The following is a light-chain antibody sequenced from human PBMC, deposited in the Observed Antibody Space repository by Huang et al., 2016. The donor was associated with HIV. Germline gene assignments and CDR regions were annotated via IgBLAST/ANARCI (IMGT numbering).Light chain of an antibody. V-gene: IGKV3D-15*01. CDR3: QQYNNWPPWT. CDR2: GAA. J-gene: IGKJ1*01. CDR1: AGVSNN. Sequence: IVMTQSPATLSVSPGERATPSCRASAGVSNNVAWYQQRPGQTPRLLIHGAATRHTCNAAECSGRWSGTEFSLTITSLQHEDSAVYYCQQYNNWPPWTFGPGTQVEI.